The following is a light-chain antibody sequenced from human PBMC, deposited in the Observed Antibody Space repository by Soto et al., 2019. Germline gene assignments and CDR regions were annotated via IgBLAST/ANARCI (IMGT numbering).Light chain of an antibody. CDR3: ASYTSSSTSVI. Sequence: QSGLTQPPSASGTPGQRVTISCSGGDSNIGTHVVNWYQQVPGTAPKLLIYSDYQRPSGVPDRFSGSKSGNTASLTISGLQAEDEADYYCASYTSSSTSVIFGRGPKVTVL. V-gene: IGLV1-44*01. CDR2: SDY. J-gene: IGLJ2*01. CDR1: DSNIGTHV.